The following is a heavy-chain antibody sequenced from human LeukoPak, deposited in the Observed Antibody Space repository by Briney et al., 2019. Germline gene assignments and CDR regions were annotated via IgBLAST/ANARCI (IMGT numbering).Heavy chain of an antibody. CDR1: GFTFDDYA. Sequence: RAGGSLRLSCAASGFTFDDYAMHWVRQAQGKGLEWASGISWNSGSIGYADSVKGRFTISRDNAKNSLYLQMNSLRAEDTALYYCARDDLYGSQHWGQGTLVTVSS. CDR2: ISWNSGSI. V-gene: IGHV3-9*01. CDR3: ARDDLYGSQH. D-gene: IGHD3-10*01. J-gene: IGHJ1*01.